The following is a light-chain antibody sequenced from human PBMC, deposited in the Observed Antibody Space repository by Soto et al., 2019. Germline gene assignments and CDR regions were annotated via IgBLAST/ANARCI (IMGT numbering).Light chain of an antibody. CDR2: EVS. Sequence: QSALTQPPSASGSPGQSVTISCTGTSSDVGGYNYVSWYQQHPGKAPKLMIYEVSKRPSGVPDRFSGSKPGNTASLTVSGLQAEDEADYYCRSYAGSNAYVVFGGGTKRTVL. J-gene: IGLJ2*01. V-gene: IGLV2-8*01. CDR3: RSYAGSNAYVV. CDR1: SSDVGGYNY.